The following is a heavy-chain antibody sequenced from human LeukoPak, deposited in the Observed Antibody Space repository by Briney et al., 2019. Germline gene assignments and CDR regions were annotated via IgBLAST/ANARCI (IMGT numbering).Heavy chain of an antibody. CDR1: VFTFSSYG. J-gene: IGHJ4*02. V-gene: IGHV3-33*08. CDR3: ARAYYDILTGYYSGSSTTFDY. Sequence: GGSLRLSCAPSVFTFSSYGMHWVRQAPGKGLEWVAVIWYDGSNKYYADSVKGRFTISRDNSKNTLYLQMNSLRAEDTAVYYCARAYYDILTGYYSGSSTTFDYWGQGTLVTVSS. CDR2: IWYDGSNK. D-gene: IGHD3-9*01.